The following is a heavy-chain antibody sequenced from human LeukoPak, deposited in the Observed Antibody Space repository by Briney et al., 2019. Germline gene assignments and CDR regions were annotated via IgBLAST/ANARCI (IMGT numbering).Heavy chain of an antibody. CDR1: GFTFSNYW. Sequence: GGSLRLSCAASGFTFSNYWMHWVRQAPGKGPVWVSRINSDGSSTTYADSVRGRFTISRDNSKNTLYLQMSSLRAEDTAVYYCVKSPGPYFDYWGQGTLVTVPS. V-gene: IGHV3-74*01. J-gene: IGHJ4*02. CDR2: INSDGSST. CDR3: VKSPGPYFDY.